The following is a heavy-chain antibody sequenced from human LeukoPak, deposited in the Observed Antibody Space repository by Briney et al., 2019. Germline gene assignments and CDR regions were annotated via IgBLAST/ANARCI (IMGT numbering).Heavy chain of an antibody. D-gene: IGHD6-19*01. V-gene: IGHV1-58*02. CDR3: ATGSGWYSPDY. CDR2: IVVGSSNT. Sequence: VEVSCKASGFTFTSSPMQWVRQARGQRLEWIGWIVVGSSNTNYAQKFQERVTITRDMSTNTAYMELSSLTSEDTAVYYCATGSGWYSPDYWGQGTLVTVSS. J-gene: IGHJ4*02. CDR1: GFTFTSSP.